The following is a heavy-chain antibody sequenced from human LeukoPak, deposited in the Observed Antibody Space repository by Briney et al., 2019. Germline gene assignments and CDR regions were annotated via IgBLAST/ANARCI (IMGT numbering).Heavy chain of an antibody. CDR2: ISSSSSYI. Sequence: GGSLRLSCAASGFTFSSYSMNWVRQAPGKGLEWVSSISSSSSYIYYADSVKGRFTISRDNAKNSLYLQMNSLRAEDTAVYYCARKVITQSSGYAYYFDYWGQGTLVTVSS. CDR3: ARKVITQSSGYAYYFDY. V-gene: IGHV3-21*01. J-gene: IGHJ4*02. CDR1: GFTFSSYS. D-gene: IGHD3-22*01.